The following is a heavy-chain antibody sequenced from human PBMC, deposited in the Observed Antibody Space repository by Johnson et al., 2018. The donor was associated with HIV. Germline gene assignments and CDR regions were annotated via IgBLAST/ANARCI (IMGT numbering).Heavy chain of an antibody. CDR3: ARYGISFVGSTPVKWAFDI. D-gene: IGHD1-26*01. Sequence: EVQLVESGGGLIQPGGSLRLSCAASGFTVSSNYMSWVRQAPGKGLEWVSVIYSGGSTYYADSVKGRFTISRDNSKNTLYLQMNSLRAEDTAVYYCARYGISFVGSTPVKWAFDIWGQGTMVTVSS. J-gene: IGHJ3*02. CDR1: GFTVSSNY. V-gene: IGHV3-66*03. CDR2: IYSGGST.